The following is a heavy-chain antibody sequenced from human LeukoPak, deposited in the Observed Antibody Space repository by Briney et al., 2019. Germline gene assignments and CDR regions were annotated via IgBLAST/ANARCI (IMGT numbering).Heavy chain of an antibody. CDR1: GFTFSSYA. Sequence: GGPLRLSCAASGFTFSSYAMSWVRQAPGKGLEWVSAISGSGGSTYYADSVKGRFTISRDNSKNTLYLQMNSLRAEDTAVYYCAKDSIVVVPAATAPFWGQGTMVTVSS. CDR3: AKDSIVVVPAATAPF. D-gene: IGHD2-2*01. CDR2: ISGSGGST. J-gene: IGHJ3*01. V-gene: IGHV3-23*01.